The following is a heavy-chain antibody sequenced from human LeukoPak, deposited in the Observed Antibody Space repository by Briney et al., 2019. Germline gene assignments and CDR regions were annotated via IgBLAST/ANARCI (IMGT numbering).Heavy chain of an antibody. V-gene: IGHV4-34*01. CDR2: INHSGST. Sequence: PSETLSLTCAVYGGSFSGYYWSWIRQPPGKGLEWIGEINHSGSTNYNPSLKSRVTISVDTSKNQFSLKLSSVTAADTAVYYCARGRDENCSDPWGQGTLVTVSS. CDR1: GGSFSGYY. J-gene: IGHJ5*02. CDR3: ARGRDENCSDP.